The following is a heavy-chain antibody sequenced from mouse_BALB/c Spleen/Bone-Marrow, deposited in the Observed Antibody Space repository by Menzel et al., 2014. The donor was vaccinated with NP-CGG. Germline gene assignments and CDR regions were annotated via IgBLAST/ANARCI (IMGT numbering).Heavy chain of an antibody. J-gene: IGHJ1*01. Sequence: DVMLVESGGGLVQPGGSLKLSCAASGFDFSRYWMTWVRQAPGKGLEWIGEINPDSSTINYKPSLKDKFIISRDNAKNTLYLQMSKVRSEDTALYYCARPGYYGYQDVWGAGTTVTVSS. CDR1: GFDFSRYW. D-gene: IGHD1-2*01. V-gene: IGHV4-1*02. CDR2: INPDSSTI. CDR3: ARPGYYGYQDV.